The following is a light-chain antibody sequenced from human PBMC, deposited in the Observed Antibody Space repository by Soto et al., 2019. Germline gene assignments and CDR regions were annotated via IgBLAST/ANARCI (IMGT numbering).Light chain of an antibody. CDR1: KFGVKC. CDR2: QNH. CDR3: QAWDSSTVV. J-gene: IGLJ2*01. Sequence: SYELTQPPSVSVSPGQTASITCSGDKFGVKCTSWYQQKPVQSPVVVIYQNHKRPSAVPERFSGSNSGNTATLTISGTQAMDEADYYCQAWDSSTVVFGGGTKLTVL. V-gene: IGLV3-1*01.